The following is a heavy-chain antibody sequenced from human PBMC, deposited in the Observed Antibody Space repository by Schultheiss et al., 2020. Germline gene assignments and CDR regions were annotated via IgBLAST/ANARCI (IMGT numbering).Heavy chain of an antibody. CDR1: GGSFSGYY. V-gene: IGHV4-59*10. D-gene: IGHD5-18*01. Sequence: SETLSLTCAVYGGSFSGYYWSWIRQPAGKGLEWIGRIYTSGSTNYNPSLKSRVTMSVDTSKNQFSLKLSSVTAADTAVYYCASDTAMAKGGFDYWGQGTLVTVSS. CDR2: IYTSGST. J-gene: IGHJ4*02. CDR3: ASDTAMAKGGFDY.